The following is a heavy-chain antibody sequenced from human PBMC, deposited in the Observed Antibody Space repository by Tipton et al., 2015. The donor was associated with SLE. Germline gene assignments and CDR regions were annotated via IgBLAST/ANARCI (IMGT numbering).Heavy chain of an antibody. CDR2: IKQDGSEK. D-gene: IGHD3-22*01. J-gene: IGHJ4*02. V-gene: IGHV3-7*01. CDR3: ARDWALGRRCSVSSCYGGDY. CDR1: GFTFGSYW. Sequence: SLRLSCATSGFTFGSYWMTWVRQAPGKGLEWVANIKQDGSEKYYVDSVKGRFTISRDNAQSSVFLQMDGLRVEDTAVYYCARDWALGRRCSVSSCYGGDYWGQGVLVIVSS.